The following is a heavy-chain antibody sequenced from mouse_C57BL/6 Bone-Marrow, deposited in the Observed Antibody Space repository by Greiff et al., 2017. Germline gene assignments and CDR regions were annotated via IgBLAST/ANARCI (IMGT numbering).Heavy chain of an antibody. CDR3: AHSHGYLLYFDV. CDR1: GFTFTDYY. J-gene: IGHJ1*01. V-gene: IGHV7-3*01. D-gene: IGHD2-2*01. Sequence: EVKLVESGGGLVQTGGYLSLSCAASGFTFTDYYMSWVRQSPGKALEWLGFIRNKANGYTTEYSASVKGRFTISRDNSQSILYLQMNALIAEYIATYSCAHSHGYLLYFDVFVSRTTFPVSS. CDR2: IRNKANGYTT.